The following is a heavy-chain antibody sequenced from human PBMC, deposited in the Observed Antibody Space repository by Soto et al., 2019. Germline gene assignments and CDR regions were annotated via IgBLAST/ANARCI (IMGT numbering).Heavy chain of an antibody. CDR2: IIPIFGTA. CDR1: GGTFSSSA. V-gene: IGHV1-69*13. D-gene: IGHD2-15*01. Sequence: SVKVSCKASGGTFSSSAISWVRQAPGQGLEWMGGIIPIFGTANYAQKFQGRVTITADESTSTAYMELSSLRSEDTAADYCARPVAANYYYYGMDVWGQGTTVTVAS. J-gene: IGHJ6*02. CDR3: ARPVAANYYYYGMDV.